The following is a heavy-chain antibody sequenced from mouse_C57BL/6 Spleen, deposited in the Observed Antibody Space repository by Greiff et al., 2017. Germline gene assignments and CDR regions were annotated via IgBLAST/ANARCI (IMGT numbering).Heavy chain of an antibody. J-gene: IGHJ4*01. CDR3: TTRNYERGYYSMDY. CDR1: GFTIKDDY. V-gene: IGHV14-4*01. Sequence: VQLQQSGAELVRPGASVKLSCTASGFTIKDDYMHWVKQRPEQGLEWIGWIDPENGDTEYAAKFQGKATLTADTSSNTAYLQLSSLTSEDTAVXCCTTRNYERGYYSMDYWGQGNSVTVSS. D-gene: IGHD1-1*01. CDR2: IDPENGDT.